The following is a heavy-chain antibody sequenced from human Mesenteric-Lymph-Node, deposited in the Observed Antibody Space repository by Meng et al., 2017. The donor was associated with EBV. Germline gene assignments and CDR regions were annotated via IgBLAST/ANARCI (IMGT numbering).Heavy chain of an antibody. V-gene: IGHV4-61*01. J-gene: IGHJ5*02. D-gene: IGHD4-23*01. Sequence: QESGPRLGKPSETLALTGTVSGDSFSSGSYYWYWIRQPPGKGLAWIGYIYYTGSANYNPSLKSRVTISVDTSKNQFSLKLSSVTAADTAVYYCARGTTVEWFDPWGQGTLVTVSS. CDR1: GDSFSSGSYY. CDR3: ARGTTVEWFDP. CDR2: IYYTGSA.